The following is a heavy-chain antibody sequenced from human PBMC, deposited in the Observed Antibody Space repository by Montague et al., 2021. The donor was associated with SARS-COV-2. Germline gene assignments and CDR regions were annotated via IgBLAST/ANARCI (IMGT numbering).Heavy chain of an antibody. V-gene: IGHV4-39*02. J-gene: IGHJ3*01. CDR1: GGSITNNIDY. CDR3: ARLKRYFDSSGSPSAFDF. D-gene: IGHD3-22*01. CDR2: IYYTGNT. Sequence: SETLSLTCTVSGGSITNNIDYWAWILQPPGKGLEWIGSIYYTGNTYYNPSLKSRVTISVATSKNHFTLKLSSVTAAETAVYYCARLKRYFDSSGSPSAFDFWGQGTKVTVSS.